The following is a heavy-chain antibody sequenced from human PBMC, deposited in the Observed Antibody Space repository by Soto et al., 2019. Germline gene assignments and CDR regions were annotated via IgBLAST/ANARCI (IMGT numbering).Heavy chain of an antibody. CDR3: ARHITMIVVAGALDI. CDR2: IDPSDSYT. J-gene: IGHJ3*02. CDR1: GYSFTSYW. D-gene: IGHD3-22*01. V-gene: IGHV5-10-1*01. Sequence: GESLKISCKGSGYSFTSYWISWVRQMPGKGLEWMGRIDPSDSYTNYSPSFQGHVTISADKSISTAYLQWSSLTASDTAMYYYARHITMIVVAGALDIWGQGTMVNVS.